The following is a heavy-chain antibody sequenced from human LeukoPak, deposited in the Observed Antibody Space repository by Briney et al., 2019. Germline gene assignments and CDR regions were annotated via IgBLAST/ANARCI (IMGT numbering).Heavy chain of an antibody. Sequence: GGSLRLSCTTSGFSFGDYAVSWVRQAPGKGLEWVSFIRTKYYGGAAEYAASVKGRFTVSRDDSKSIAYLQITSLKTEDTAVYYCTRTPGDAFHPGGYYFNYWGRGTLVTVSS. CDR1: GFSFGDYA. CDR2: IRTKYYGGAA. V-gene: IGHV3-49*04. D-gene: IGHD5-24*01. J-gene: IGHJ4*02. CDR3: TRTPGDAFHPGGYYFNY.